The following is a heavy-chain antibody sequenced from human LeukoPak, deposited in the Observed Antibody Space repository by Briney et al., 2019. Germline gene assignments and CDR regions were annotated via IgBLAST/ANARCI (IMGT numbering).Heavy chain of an antibody. CDR2: INPYNGNR. CDR1: GYRFITFG. V-gene: IGHV1-18*01. J-gene: IGHJ4*02. CDR3: ARFQASAFRGFDY. Sequence: ASVKVSCKTSGYRFITFGVNWVRQAPGQGLEWMGWINPYNGNRYYAKKFQDRFNMSTDKSTSTVYMDLRTLTSDDTAIYYCARFQASAFRGFDYWGQGTLITVSS. D-gene: IGHD3-10*01.